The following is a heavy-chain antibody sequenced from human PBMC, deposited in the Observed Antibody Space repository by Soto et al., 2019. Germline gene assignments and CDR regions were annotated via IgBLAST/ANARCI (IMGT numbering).Heavy chain of an antibody. V-gene: IGHV3-23*01. D-gene: IGHD2-2*01. CDR3: AKYRLRRWFDP. Sequence: GGSLRLSCAASGFTFSSYSMNWVRQAPGKGLEWVSAISGSGGSTYYADSVKGRFTISRDNSKNTLYLQMNSLRAEDTAVYYCAKYRLRRWFDPWGQGTLVTVSS. J-gene: IGHJ5*02. CDR2: ISGSGGST. CDR1: GFTFSSYS.